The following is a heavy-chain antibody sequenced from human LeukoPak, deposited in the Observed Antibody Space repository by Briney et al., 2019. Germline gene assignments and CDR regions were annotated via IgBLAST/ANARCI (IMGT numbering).Heavy chain of an antibody. D-gene: IGHD3/OR15-3a*01. J-gene: IGHJ5*02. V-gene: IGHV4-59*01. CDR2: IYYSGST. Sequence: SETLSLTCTVSGGSISSYYWSWIRQPPGKGLEWIGYIYYSGSTNYNPSLNSRVTISVDTSKNQFSLKLSSVTAADTAVYYCARDQDFGLAFDPWGQGTLVTVSS. CDR3: ARDQDFGLAFDP. CDR1: GGSISSYY.